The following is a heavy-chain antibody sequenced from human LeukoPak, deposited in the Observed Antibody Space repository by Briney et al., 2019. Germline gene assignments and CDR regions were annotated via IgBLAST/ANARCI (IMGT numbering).Heavy chain of an antibody. D-gene: IGHD6-19*01. J-gene: IGHJ4*02. CDR3: SRDPSNSSGWSPYFDY. V-gene: IGHV1-18*04. CDR1: GYTFIKNG. CDR2: ISAYNGDT. Sequence: ASVMVSCKASGYTFIKNGITWVRQAPGQGLEWMGWISAYNGDTKDGQRFHRRFPLLTDTPASTAYMELRSLRSDDTSVYYCSRDPSNSSGWSPYFDYWGQGALVTVSS.